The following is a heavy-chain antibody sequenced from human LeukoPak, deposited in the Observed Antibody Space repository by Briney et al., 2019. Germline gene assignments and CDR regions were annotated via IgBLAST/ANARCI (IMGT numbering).Heavy chain of an antibody. Sequence: PSETLSLTCTVSGGSISGSSYYWGWIRQPPGKGLEWIGSIYYSGSTYYNASLKSRGTTSVDTSKNQFSLKLNSVTAADTAVYFCARQVVAVAGTGYFDYWGQGALVTVSS. CDR3: ARQVVAVAGTGYFDY. V-gene: IGHV4-39*01. D-gene: IGHD6-19*01. CDR1: GGSISGSSYY. J-gene: IGHJ4*02. CDR2: IYYSGST.